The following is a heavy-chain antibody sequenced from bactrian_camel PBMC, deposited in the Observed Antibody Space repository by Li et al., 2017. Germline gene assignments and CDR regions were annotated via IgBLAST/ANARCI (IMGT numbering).Heavy chain of an antibody. V-gene: IGHV3S54*01. CDR3: AALNETFGARFAWCSDF. CDR1: GDIFKSHC. Sequence: HVQLVESGGGSVQAGGSLRLSCAASGDIFKSHCVGWFRQAPGKEREGVASIFTASSSADADARYDASVKGRFSISQDNAKNTLFLQMNSLKTDDTGVYYCAALNETFGARFAWCSDFRGEGTQVTVS. J-gene: IGHJ4*01. D-gene: IGHD1*01. CDR2: IFTASSSA.